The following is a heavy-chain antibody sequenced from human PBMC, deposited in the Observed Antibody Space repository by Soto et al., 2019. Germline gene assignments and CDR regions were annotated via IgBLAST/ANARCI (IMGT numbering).Heavy chain of an antibody. J-gene: IGHJ4*02. CDR1: GFTVSSNY. CDR3: ARAAENYDFWSGYLDY. V-gene: IGHV3-66*01. Sequence: EVQLVESGGGLVQPGGSLRLSCAASGFTVSSNYMSWVRQAPGKGLEWVSVIYSGGSTYYADSVKGRFTISRDNSKNTQYLQMNSLRAEDTAVYYCARAAENYDFWSGYLDYWGQGTLVTVSS. CDR2: IYSGGST. D-gene: IGHD3-3*01.